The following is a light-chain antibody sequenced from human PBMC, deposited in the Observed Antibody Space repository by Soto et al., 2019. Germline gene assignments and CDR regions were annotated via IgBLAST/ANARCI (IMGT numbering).Light chain of an antibody. CDR1: SSDVGSYNL. Sequence: QSALTQPASVSGSPGQSITISCTGTSSDVGSYNLVSWYQQHPGKAPKLMIYEVSKRPSGVSSRFSGSKSGNTASLTISGLQAEDEADYYCCSYAGSSTWVFGGGTKDTVL. V-gene: IGLV2-23*02. CDR3: CSYAGSSTWV. J-gene: IGLJ3*02. CDR2: EVS.